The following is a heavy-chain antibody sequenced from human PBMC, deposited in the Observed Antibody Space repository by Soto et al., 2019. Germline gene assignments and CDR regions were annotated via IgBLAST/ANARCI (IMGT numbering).Heavy chain of an antibody. CDR2: IYYSGST. CDR1: GGSISSSSYY. CDR3: ARHPAGPGRTPDFNWFDP. V-gene: IGHV4-39*01. D-gene: IGHD1-7*01. J-gene: IGHJ5*02. Sequence: QLQLQESGPGLVKPSETLSLTCTVSGGSISSSSYYWGWIRQPPGKGLEWIGSIYYSGSTYYNPSLKSRVTISVDTSKNPFSLKLSSVTAADTAVYYCARHPAGPGRTPDFNWFDPWGQGTLVTVSS.